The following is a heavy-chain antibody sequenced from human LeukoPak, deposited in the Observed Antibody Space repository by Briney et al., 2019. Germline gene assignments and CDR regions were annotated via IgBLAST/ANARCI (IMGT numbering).Heavy chain of an antibody. CDR2: IFSGGTT. CDR1: GFTVSSNY. Sequence: PGGSLRLSCAASGFTVSSNYMSWFRRAPGEGLQWVSVIFSGGTTYYADSVKGRFTISRDNSKNTLYLQMNSLRAEDTAVYYCAREGNYYDMDVWGQGTTVTVSS. CDR3: AREGNYYDMDV. V-gene: IGHV3-53*01. J-gene: IGHJ6*02.